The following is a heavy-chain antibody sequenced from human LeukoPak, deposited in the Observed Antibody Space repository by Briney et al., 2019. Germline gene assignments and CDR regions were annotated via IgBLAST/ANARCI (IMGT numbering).Heavy chain of an antibody. CDR1: GDSISSGDYY. Sequence: SQTLSLTCSVSGDSISSGDYYWSWIRQPPGKGLEWIGYIYYSGSTYYNPSLKSRVTISEDTSKNQFSLKLSSVTAADTAVYYCARDPGDRFDYWGQGTLVTVSS. V-gene: IGHV4-30-4*01. CDR3: ARDPGDRFDY. CDR2: IYYSGST. D-gene: IGHD4-17*01. J-gene: IGHJ4*02.